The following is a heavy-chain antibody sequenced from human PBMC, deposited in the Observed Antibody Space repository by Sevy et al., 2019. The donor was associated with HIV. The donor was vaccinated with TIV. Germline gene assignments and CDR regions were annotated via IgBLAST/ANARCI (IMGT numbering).Heavy chain of an antibody. Sequence: GGSLRLSCAASGFTFDDYAMHWVRQAPGKGLEWVSGISWNSGSIGYADSVKGRFTISRDNAKNSLYLQRNSLRAEDTALYYCAKDIVLMVYAPRGAFDIWGQGTMVTVSS. J-gene: IGHJ3*02. CDR3: AKDIVLMVYAPRGAFDI. CDR2: ISWNSGSI. D-gene: IGHD2-8*01. V-gene: IGHV3-9*01. CDR1: GFTFDDYA.